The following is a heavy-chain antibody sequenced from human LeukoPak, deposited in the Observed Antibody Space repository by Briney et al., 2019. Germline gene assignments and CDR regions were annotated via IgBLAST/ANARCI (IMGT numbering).Heavy chain of an antibody. Sequence: GGSLRLSCAASGLTFSRDWMSWVRQPPGQGLEWVATIKQDASEKYYVDSVKGRLTISRDNAKNSLYLQMNSLRAEDTAVYYCAELGITMIGGVWGKGTTVTISS. CDR3: AELGITMIGGV. CDR2: IKQDASEK. D-gene: IGHD3-10*02. V-gene: IGHV3-7*01. J-gene: IGHJ6*04. CDR1: GLTFSRDW.